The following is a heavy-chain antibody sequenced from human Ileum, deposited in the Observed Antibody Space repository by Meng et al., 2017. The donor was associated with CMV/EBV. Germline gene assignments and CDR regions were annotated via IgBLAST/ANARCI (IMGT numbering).Heavy chain of an antibody. CDR1: GYTFAASY. D-gene: IGHD2-21*02. CDR3: ATLCPCTDCNGADCVG. J-gene: IGHJ4*02. V-gene: IGHV1-2*02. CDR2: INPSGGGT. Sequence: ASVKVSCKASGYTFAASYMHWVRQAPGQGLECMGWINPSGGGTKYAQKFQSRVTMTSDASINTAYMELSTLRSDDTAVYFCATLCPCTDCNGADCVGWGQGALVTVSS.